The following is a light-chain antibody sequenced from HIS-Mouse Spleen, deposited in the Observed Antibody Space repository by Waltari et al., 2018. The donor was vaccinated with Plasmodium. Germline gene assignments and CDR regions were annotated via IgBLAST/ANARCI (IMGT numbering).Light chain of an antibody. CDR3: QQYYSTPWT. J-gene: IGKJ1*01. CDR2: WAS. CDR1: KSVLYISNNKNY. V-gene: IGKV4-1*01. Sequence: DIVMTQSPDSLAVSLGERATINGQSSKSVLYISNNKNYLAWYQQKPGQPPKLLIYWASTRESGVPDRFSGSGSGTDFTLTISSLQAEDVAVYYCQQYYSTPWTFGQGTKVEIK.